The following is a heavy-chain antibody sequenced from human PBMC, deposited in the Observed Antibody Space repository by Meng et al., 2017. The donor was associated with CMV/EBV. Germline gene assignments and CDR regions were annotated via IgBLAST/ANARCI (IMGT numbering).Heavy chain of an antibody. CDR3: ARDYDGSGEGYYYGMDV. V-gene: IGHV3-21*01. Sequence: GESLKISCAASGFTFSSYSMNWVRQAPGKGLELVSSISSSSSSIYYADSVKGRFTISRDNAKNSLYLQMNSLRAEDTAVYYCARDYDGSGEGYYYGMDVWGQGTTVTVSS. CDR1: GFTFSSYS. J-gene: IGHJ6*02. D-gene: IGHD3-10*01. CDR2: ISSSSSSI.